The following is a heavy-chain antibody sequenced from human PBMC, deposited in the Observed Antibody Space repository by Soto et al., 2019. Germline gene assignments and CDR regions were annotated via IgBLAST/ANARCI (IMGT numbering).Heavy chain of an antibody. Sequence: GGSLRLSCASSGFTFRTYGMHWVRQAPGKGLEWVAVITNDGSEKYYADSVKGRFAISRDNSLNTLFLQMNSLKTEDTAVFYCAKYSGAASTPAALGQGTLVTVSS. CDR3: AKYSGAASTPAA. V-gene: IGHV3-30*18. CDR1: GFTFRTYG. D-gene: IGHD1-26*01. CDR2: ITNDGSEK. J-gene: IGHJ5*01.